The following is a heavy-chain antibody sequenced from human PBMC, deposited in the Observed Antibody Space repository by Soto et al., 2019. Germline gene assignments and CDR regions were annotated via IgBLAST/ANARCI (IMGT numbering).Heavy chain of an antibody. CDR2: ISWNSGSI. CDR1: GFTFDDYA. CDR3: AGRPYYYGSGTHY. J-gene: IGHJ4*02. V-gene: IGHV3-9*01. D-gene: IGHD3-10*01. Sequence: EVQLVESGGGLVQPGRSLRLSCAASGFTFDDYAMHWVRQAPGKGLEWVSGISWNSGSIGYADSVKGRFTISRDNAKNSLYLQMNSLSAEDTALYYCAGRPYYYGSGTHYWGQGTLVTVSS.